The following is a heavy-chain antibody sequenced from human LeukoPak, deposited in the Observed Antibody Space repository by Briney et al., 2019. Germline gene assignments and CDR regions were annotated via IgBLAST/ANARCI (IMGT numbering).Heavy chain of an antibody. D-gene: IGHD5-12*01. CDR1: GFTIKTYA. V-gene: IGHV3-21*01. CDR3: TRDHNGSQFLLDIYYYFGMDV. Sequence: GGSLRLSCAASGFTIKTYAMSWVRQAPGKGLEWVSSIDTSSSYADSVKGRFTISRDNAKNSLYLQMNSLRAEDTAVYYCTRDHNGSQFLLDIYYYFGMDVWAMGPRSPSP. J-gene: IGHJ6*02. CDR2: IDTSSSY.